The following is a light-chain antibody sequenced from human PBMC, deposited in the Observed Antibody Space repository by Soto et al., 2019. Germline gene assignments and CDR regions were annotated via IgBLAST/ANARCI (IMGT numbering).Light chain of an antibody. Sequence: QSVLTQPPSVSGAPGQRVTISCTGSSSNIGAGYDVHWYQQLPGTAPKLLIYGNSNRPSGVPDRFSGSKSGTSASLAITGLQAEDEADYYCQSYASSLSSVFGTGTKLTVL. J-gene: IGLJ1*01. V-gene: IGLV1-40*01. CDR1: SSNIGAGYD. CDR3: QSYASSLSSV. CDR2: GNS.